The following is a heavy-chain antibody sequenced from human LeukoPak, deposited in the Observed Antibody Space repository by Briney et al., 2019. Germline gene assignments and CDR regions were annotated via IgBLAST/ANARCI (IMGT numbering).Heavy chain of an antibody. Sequence: PGGSLRLSCAASGFTFSSYGMHWVRQAPGKGLEWVAVISYDGSNKYYADSAKGRFTISRDNSKNTLYLQMNSLRAEDTAVYYCAKDAVVVVAAAYFDYWGQGTLVTVSS. J-gene: IGHJ4*02. CDR1: GFTFSSYG. CDR3: AKDAVVVVAAAYFDY. CDR2: ISYDGSNK. V-gene: IGHV3-30*18. D-gene: IGHD2-15*01.